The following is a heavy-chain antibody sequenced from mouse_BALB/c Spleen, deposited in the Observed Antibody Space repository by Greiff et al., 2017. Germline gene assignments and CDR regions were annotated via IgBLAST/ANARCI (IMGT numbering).Heavy chain of an antibody. Sequence: EVMLVESGGGLVQPGGSLKLSCAASGFTFSSYTMSWVRQTPEKRLEWVAYISNGGGSTYYPDTVKGRFTISRDNAKNTLYLQMSSLKSEDTAMYYCARVVITGYAMDYWGQGTSVTVSS. CDR1: GFTFSSYT. D-gene: IGHD1-2*01. CDR3: ARVVITGYAMDY. J-gene: IGHJ4*01. V-gene: IGHV5-12-2*01. CDR2: ISNGGGST.